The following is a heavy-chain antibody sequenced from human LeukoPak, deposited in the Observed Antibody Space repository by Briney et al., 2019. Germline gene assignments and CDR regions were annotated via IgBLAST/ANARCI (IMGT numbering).Heavy chain of an antibody. D-gene: IGHD3-10*02. J-gene: IGHJ4*02. V-gene: IGHV3-21*04. Sequence: GGSLRLSCAASGFTFSSYSMNWVRQAPGKGLEWVSSISSSSSYIYYADSVKGRFTISRDNSKNTLFLQMNSLTAEDTAIYYCARGGGGNYVLDDWGQGTLVTVSS. CDR3: ARGGGGNYVLDD. CDR1: GFTFSSYS. CDR2: ISSSSSYI.